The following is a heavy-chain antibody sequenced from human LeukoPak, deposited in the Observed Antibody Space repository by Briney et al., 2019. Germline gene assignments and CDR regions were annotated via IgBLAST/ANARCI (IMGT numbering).Heavy chain of an antibody. CDR3: ARGDSLRFLEWPHPDYYGMDV. D-gene: IGHD3-3*01. Sequence: SESLSLTCTVSGGSIRSSYYYWGWIRQPPGKGLEWIGSIYDSGSTYYNPSLKSRVTISVDTSKNQFSLKLSSVTAADTAVYYCARGDSLRFLEWPHPDYYGMDVWGQGTTVTVSS. CDR2: IYDSGST. J-gene: IGHJ6*02. V-gene: IGHV4-39*07. CDR1: GGSIRSSYYY.